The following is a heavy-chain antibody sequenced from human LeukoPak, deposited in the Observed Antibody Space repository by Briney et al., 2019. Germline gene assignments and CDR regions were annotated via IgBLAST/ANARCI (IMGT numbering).Heavy chain of an antibody. J-gene: IGHJ4*02. D-gene: IGHD3-16*01. CDR3: ATWGRNAYSFDY. CDR2: ISYSGTT. Sequence: SETLSLTCTVSGAPISNFYWSWVRQPPGKGLEWIGYISYSGTTSYNPSLKSRVTISVDTSKNHFSLKLNSVTAADTAVYYCATWGRNAYSFDYWGQGTLVTVSS. CDR1: GAPISNFY. V-gene: IGHV4-59*01.